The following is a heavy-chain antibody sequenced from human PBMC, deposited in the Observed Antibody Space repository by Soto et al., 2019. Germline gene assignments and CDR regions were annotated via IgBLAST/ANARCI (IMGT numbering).Heavy chain of an antibody. CDR3: AHTGGLGSSGPLDY. J-gene: IGHJ4*02. CDR2: IYWDDDK. D-gene: IGHD3-22*01. Sequence: QITLKESGPTLVKPTQTLTLTCTFSGFSLSTSGVGVGWIRQPPGKALEWLALIYWDDDKRYSPSLKSRLTITKDTYNNQVVLTMTNMDPVDTATYYCAHTGGLGSSGPLDYWGQGTLVTVSS. V-gene: IGHV2-5*02. CDR1: GFSLSTSGVG.